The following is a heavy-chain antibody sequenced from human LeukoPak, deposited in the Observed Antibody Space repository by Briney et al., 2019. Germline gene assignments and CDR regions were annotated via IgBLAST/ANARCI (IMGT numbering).Heavy chain of an antibody. V-gene: IGHV3-23*01. J-gene: IGHJ3*02. CDR3: AKFQITINPRVGDAFDI. D-gene: IGHD1-14*01. CDR1: GFGSSGYA. CDR2: ISGSGERT. Sequence: GGSLRLSCAASGFGSSGYAMSWVRQAPGKGLEWVSGISGSGERTYYADSVKGRFTISRDNSKNTLYVQMKSLRAEDTAVYYCAKFQITINPRVGDAFDIWGQGTMVTVSS.